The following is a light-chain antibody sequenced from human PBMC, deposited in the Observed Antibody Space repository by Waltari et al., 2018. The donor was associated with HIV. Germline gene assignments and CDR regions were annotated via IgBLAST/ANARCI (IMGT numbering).Light chain of an antibody. J-gene: IGLJ3*02. CDR3: GTRDSSLTEDWV. CDR1: SSNIGTHY. V-gene: IGLV1-51*01. CDR2: DNE. Sequence: QSVLTQPPSVSAAPGQSVTISCSGRSSNIGTHYVSWYQQLPGTAPKLPMYDNEKRPAGISDRFSGSKSATSATLAISGLRTGDEAHYYCGTRDSSLTEDWVFGGGTKLNVL.